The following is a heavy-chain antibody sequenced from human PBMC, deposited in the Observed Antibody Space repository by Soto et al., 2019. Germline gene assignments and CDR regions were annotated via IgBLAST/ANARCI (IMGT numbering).Heavy chain of an antibody. CDR3: ASAGPGSYLVDY. J-gene: IGHJ4*02. CDR2: IKQDGSEK. D-gene: IGHD1-26*01. Sequence: SLRLSCAASGFTFSSYWMSWVRQAPGKGLEWVANIKQDGSEKYYVDSVKGRFTISRDNAKNSLYLQVNSLRAEDTAVYYCASAGPGSYLVDYWGQGTLVTVSS. CDR1: GFTFSSYW. V-gene: IGHV3-7*01.